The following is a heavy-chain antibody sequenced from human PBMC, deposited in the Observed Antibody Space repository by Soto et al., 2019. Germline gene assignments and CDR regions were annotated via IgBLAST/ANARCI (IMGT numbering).Heavy chain of an antibody. CDR2: INHSGST. V-gene: IGHV4-34*01. D-gene: IGHD2-15*01. Sequence: QVRLQQWGAGLLKPSETLSLTCAVYGGSFSGYYWSWIRQPPGKGLEWIGEINHSGSTNYNPSLKSRVTISVDTSKNQFSLKLSSVTAADTAVYYCARGRDSYHIVVVVAATEFDPWGQGTLVTVSS. J-gene: IGHJ5*02. CDR1: GGSFSGYY. CDR3: ARGRDSYHIVVVVAATEFDP.